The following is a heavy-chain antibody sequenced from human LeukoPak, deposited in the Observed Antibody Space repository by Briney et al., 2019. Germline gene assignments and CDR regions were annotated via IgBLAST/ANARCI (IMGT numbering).Heavy chain of an antibody. D-gene: IGHD4-23*01. Sequence: SETLSLTCTVSGGSISSYYWSWIRQPAGKGLEWLGRIYTSGSTNYNPSLKRRVTISVDRSTNQFSLKLSSVTAADTAVYYCARDVPTGGNSGYYYYYMDVWGKGTTVTVSS. CDR1: GGSISSYY. V-gene: IGHV4-4*07. CDR2: IYTSGST. J-gene: IGHJ6*03. CDR3: ARDVPTGGNSGYYYYYMDV.